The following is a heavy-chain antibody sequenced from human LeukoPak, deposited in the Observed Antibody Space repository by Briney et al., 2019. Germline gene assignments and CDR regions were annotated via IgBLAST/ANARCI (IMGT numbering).Heavy chain of an antibody. V-gene: IGHV3-33*08. D-gene: IGHD2-2*01. Sequence: GRSLTLSCAASGFTFSTYGVHWVRQAPGKGLEWVAIIWYDGINKYYTDSVKGRFTISRDNSKNTLYLQMNSMRADDTALYYCARSYCTSTSCNYYYGMDVWGQGTTVTVSS. CDR2: IWYDGINK. CDR3: ARSYCTSTSCNYYYGMDV. CDR1: GFTFSTYG. J-gene: IGHJ6*02.